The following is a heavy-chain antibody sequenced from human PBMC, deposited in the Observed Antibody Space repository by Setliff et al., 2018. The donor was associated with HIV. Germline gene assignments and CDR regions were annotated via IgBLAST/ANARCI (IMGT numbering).Heavy chain of an antibody. V-gene: IGHV1-2*02. D-gene: IGHD2-2*01. CDR3: ARWVPYCTSTDCHRWLYYYMDV. CDR2: IDPNSGET. Sequence: ASVKVSCKASGYTFSAYFIHWVRQAPGQGPEWMGWIDPNSGETSFAQKFQGRVTMTSDTSISTAYMELSSLRSEDTAVYYCARWVPYCTSTDCHRWLYYYMDVWGKGTTVTVSS. J-gene: IGHJ6*03. CDR1: GYTFSAYF.